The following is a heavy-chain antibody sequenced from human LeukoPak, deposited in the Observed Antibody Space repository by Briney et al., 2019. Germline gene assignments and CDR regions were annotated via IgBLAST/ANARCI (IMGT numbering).Heavy chain of an antibody. V-gene: IGHV3-21*01. J-gene: IGHJ3*02. CDR1: GFTFSTYN. CDR2: ISSSSNYI. D-gene: IGHD1-26*01. Sequence: GGSLRLSCAASGFTFSTYNMNWVRQAPGKGLEWVTSISSSSNYIYYADSVKGRFTISRDNAKNSLYLQMNSLRAEDTDVYYCARDVGASAPDAFDIWGQATMVTVSS. CDR3: ARDVGASAPDAFDI.